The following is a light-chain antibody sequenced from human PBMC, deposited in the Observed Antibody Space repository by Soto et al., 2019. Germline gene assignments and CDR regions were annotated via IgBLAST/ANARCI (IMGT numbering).Light chain of an antibody. CDR3: QQRSNWPWT. V-gene: IGKV3D-20*02. Sequence: EIVLTQSPGTLSLSPGERATLSCRASQSVSSSYLAWYQQKPGQAPRLLIYGASSRATGIPARFSGSGSGTDFTLTISSLEPEDFAVYYRQQRSNWPWTFGQGTKVDI. J-gene: IGKJ1*01. CDR2: GAS. CDR1: QSVSSSY.